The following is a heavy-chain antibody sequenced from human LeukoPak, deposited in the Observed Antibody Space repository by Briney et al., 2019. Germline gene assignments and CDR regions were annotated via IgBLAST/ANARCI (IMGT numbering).Heavy chain of an antibody. D-gene: IGHD3-10*01. Sequence: GGSLRLSCAASGFTFSSYTMSWVRQAPGKGLEWVSGISGSGGRTYYADSVEGRFTVSRDNSRNTLDLQMNSLRAEDTAVYYCAKAPYGSGSPNPPHYDYWGQGTLVTVSS. CDR2: ISGSGGRT. CDR1: GFTFSSYT. CDR3: AKAPYGSGSPNPPHYDY. J-gene: IGHJ4*02. V-gene: IGHV3-23*01.